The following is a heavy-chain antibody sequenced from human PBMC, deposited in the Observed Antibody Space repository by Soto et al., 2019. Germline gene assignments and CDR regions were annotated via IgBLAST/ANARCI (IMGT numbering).Heavy chain of an antibody. J-gene: IGHJ4*02. D-gene: IGHD2-2*01. CDR2: LDAEDGET. CDR1: GYSLSDLS. V-gene: IGHV1-24*01. CDR3: ATLPRTVERTPAAIWSFDS. Sequence: ASVKVSCKVSGYSLSDLSIHWVRQAPGKGLEWMGGLDAEDGETIYAQKLQGRGTMTEDTSTDTAYMELSSLTSEDTAMYYCATLPRTVERTPAAIWSFDSWGQGTLVTVSS.